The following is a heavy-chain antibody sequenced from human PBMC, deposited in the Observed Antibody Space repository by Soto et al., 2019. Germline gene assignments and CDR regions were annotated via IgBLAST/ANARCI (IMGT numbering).Heavy chain of an antibody. J-gene: IGHJ6*02. Sequence: GGSLRLSCAASGFTFSSYWMHWVRQAPGKGLVWVSRINSDGSSTCYADSVKGRFTISRDNAKNTLHLQMNSLRAEDTAVYYCARVGEYSGSHHSMDVWGQGTTVTVSS. V-gene: IGHV3-74*01. CDR2: INSDGSST. CDR1: GFTFSSYW. CDR3: ARVGEYSGSHHSMDV. D-gene: IGHD1-26*01.